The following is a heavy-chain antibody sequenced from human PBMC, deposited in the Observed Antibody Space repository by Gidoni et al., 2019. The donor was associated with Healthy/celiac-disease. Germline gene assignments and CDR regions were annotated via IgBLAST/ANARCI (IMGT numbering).Heavy chain of an antibody. J-gene: IGHJ4*02. V-gene: IGHV3-33*01. CDR1: GFTFSSYG. Sequence: QVQLVESGGGVVQPGRSLSLSCAASGFTFSSYGMHWGRQAPGKGLEWVSVIWYEGSNKYYADPVKGRFTISRDNSKNTLYLQMNSLRAEDTAVYYCARDRGEGGDSGFDYWGQGTLVTVSS. CDR3: ARDRGEGGDSGFDY. CDR2: IWYEGSNK. D-gene: IGHD2-21*02.